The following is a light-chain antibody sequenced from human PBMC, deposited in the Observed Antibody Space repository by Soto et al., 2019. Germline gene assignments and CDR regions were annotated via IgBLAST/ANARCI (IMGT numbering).Light chain of an antibody. CDR2: KAS. CDR3: QQYNSYSPT. Sequence: IHMTQSPSPLSASVGDRVTITCRASQSISVWLAWYQQKAGKAPNLLIYKASRLESGVPSRFSGSGSETEFTLTISGLQPGDSATYYCQQYNSYSPTFGQGTKVDIK. J-gene: IGKJ1*01. CDR1: QSISVW. V-gene: IGKV1-5*03.